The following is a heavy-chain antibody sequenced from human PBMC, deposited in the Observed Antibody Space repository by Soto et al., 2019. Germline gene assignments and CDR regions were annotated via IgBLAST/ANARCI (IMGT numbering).Heavy chain of an antibody. CDR1: GAALNSGNYY. CDR3: AGLRIATNNYKWFDP. J-gene: IGHJ5*02. D-gene: IGHD2-21*01. V-gene: IGHV4-31*03. CDR2: IYVTGAV. Sequence: SETLSLTCSVSGAALNSGNYYWSWIRQVPGKGLEWIGHIYVTGAVDDNPSLRDRITISQDTSERQFSLNLRLVTAADTAVYYCAGLRIATNNYKWFDPWGQGTLVTVSS.